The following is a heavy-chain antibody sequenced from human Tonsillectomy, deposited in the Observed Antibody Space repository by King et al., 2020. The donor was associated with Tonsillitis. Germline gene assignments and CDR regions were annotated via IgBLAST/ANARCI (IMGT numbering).Heavy chain of an antibody. J-gene: IGHJ5*02. V-gene: IGHV4-38-2*01. Sequence: VQLQESGPGLVKPSETLSLTCAVSGSSISSGYYWGWIRRPPGKGLEWIGNIYHSGGTYYNPSLKSRVTISVDTSKNQFSLNLTSVTAADTAVYYCARVRWFGKLLWALFAPWGHGTLVTVSS. CDR3: ARVRWFGKLLWALFAP. D-gene: IGHD3-10*01. CDR1: GSSISSGYY. CDR2: IYHSGGT.